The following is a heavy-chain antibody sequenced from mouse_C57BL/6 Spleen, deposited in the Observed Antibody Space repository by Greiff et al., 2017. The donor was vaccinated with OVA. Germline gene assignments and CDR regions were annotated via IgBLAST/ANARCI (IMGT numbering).Heavy chain of an antibody. D-gene: IGHD1-1*01. J-gene: IGHJ1*03. CDR1: GYTFTSYW. V-gene: IGHV1-50*01. CDR2: IDPSDSYT. Sequence: VKQSCKASGYTFTSYWMQWVKQRPGQGLEWIGEIDPSDSYTNYNQKFKGKATLTVDTSSSTAYMQLSSLTSEDSAVYYCARRGYGSSNWYFDVWGTGTTVTVSS. CDR3: ARRGYGSSNWYFDV.